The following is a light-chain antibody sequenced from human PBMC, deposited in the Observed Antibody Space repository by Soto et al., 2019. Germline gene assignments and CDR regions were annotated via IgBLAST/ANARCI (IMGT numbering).Light chain of an antibody. CDR2: GAS. J-gene: IGKJ1*01. CDR1: QSLSSD. CDR3: QQYNKWPRT. Sequence: EIVMTQSPATLSVSPGERATLSCRASQSLSSDLAWYQQKVGQAPRLLIYGASTRATGIPARYSGSGFGTEFNFTISSLQSEDFAVYYCQQYNKWPRTFGQGTKV. V-gene: IGKV3-15*01.